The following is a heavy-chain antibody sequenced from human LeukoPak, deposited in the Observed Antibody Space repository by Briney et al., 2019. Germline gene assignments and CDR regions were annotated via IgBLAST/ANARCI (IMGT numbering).Heavy chain of an antibody. Sequence: PGGSLRLSCAASGFTFTSYWIGWVRQMPGKGLEWMGIIYPGDSDTRYSPSFQGQVTISADKSISTAYLQWSSLKASDTAMYYCARLPDYDFWSGRYYFDYWGQGTLVTVSS. CDR3: ARLPDYDFWSGRYYFDY. CDR2: IYPGDSDT. V-gene: IGHV5-51*01. CDR1: GFTFTSYW. D-gene: IGHD3-3*01. J-gene: IGHJ4*02.